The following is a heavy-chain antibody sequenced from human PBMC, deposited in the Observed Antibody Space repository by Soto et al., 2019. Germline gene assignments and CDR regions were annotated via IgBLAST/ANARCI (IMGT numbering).Heavy chain of an antibody. CDR1: GFTFSSYA. Sequence: EVQLLESGGGLVQPGGSLRLSCAASGFTFSSYAMSWVRQAPGKGLEWVSAISGSGGSTYYADSVKGRFTISRDNSKNTLYLQMNSLRAEDTAVYYCAKDKVVVVVAADYFDYWGKGTLVTVSS. D-gene: IGHD2-15*01. CDR2: ISGSGGST. J-gene: IGHJ4*02. V-gene: IGHV3-23*01. CDR3: AKDKVVVVVAADYFDY.